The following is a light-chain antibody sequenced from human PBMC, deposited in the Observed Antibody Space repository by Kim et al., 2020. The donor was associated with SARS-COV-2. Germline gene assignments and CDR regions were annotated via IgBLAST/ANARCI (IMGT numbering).Light chain of an antibody. CDR1: QDISNS. J-gene: IGKJ4*01. CDR3: QHLNNLQAY. V-gene: IGKV1-33*01. Sequence: DIQMTQSPSSLSASVGDRVTITCQASQDISNSLNWYRQKPGKAPNLLIYDASNLEAGVPSRFSGGGSGTHFTFTISSLQPDDIATYFCQHLNNLQAYFGGGTKVDIK. CDR2: DAS.